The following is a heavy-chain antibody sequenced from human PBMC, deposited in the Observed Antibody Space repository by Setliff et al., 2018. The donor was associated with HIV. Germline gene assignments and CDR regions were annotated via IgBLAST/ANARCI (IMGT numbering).Heavy chain of an antibody. D-gene: IGHD3-22*01. CDR3: ARGLSFYDPGGFDY. CDR2: FDSTGGT. J-gene: IGHJ4*02. Sequence: SETLSLTCTVSGDSVRSRPYYWNWIRQPAGKGLEWIGRFDSTGGTDYNPSLKSRLTMSLDTSRDQFSLKLSSVTAADTAVYYCARGLSFYDPGGFDYWGQGTLVTVSS. V-gene: IGHV4-61*02. CDR1: GDSVRSRPYY.